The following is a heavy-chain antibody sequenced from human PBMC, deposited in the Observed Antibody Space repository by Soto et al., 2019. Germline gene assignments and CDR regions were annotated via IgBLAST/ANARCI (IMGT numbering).Heavy chain of an antibody. V-gene: IGHV1-18*01. J-gene: IGHJ4*02. Sequence: GASVKVSCKASGYTFTNYGVGWVLQAPGQGLEWMGWISAYSANTNYAQNLQGRVTMTTDTSTSTAYMELRSLRSDDTAMYYCVRLYCSGGTCYSAPVYWGQGTLVTVSS. CDR2: ISAYSANT. CDR1: GYTFTNYG. CDR3: VRLYCSGGTCYSAPVY. D-gene: IGHD2-15*01.